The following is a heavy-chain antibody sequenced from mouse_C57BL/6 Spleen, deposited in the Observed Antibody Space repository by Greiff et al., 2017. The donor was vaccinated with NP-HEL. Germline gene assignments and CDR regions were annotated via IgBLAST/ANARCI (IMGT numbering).Heavy chain of an antibody. CDR1: GYTFTDYN. CDR3: ARGLGRENWFAY. D-gene: IGHD4-1*01. Sequence: EVQLQQSGPELVKPGASVKIPCKASGYTFTDYNMDWVKQSHGKSLEWIGDINPNNGGTIYNQKFKGKATLTVDKSSSTAYMELRSLTSEDTAVYYCARGLGRENWFAYWGQGTLVTVSA. J-gene: IGHJ3*01. CDR2: INPNNGGT. V-gene: IGHV1-18*01.